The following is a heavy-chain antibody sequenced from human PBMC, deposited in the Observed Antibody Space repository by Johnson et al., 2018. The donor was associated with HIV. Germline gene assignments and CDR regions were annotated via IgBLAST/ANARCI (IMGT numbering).Heavy chain of an antibody. CDR2: IYSGDTT. Sequence: VQLVESGGGLVKPGGSLRLSCAASGFTFSNAWMSWVRQAPGKGLEWVSLIYSGDTTYYADSVKGRFTISRDNSKNTLYLQMNSLRAEDTAVYYCAKDLLSSSWFHDAFDIWGQGTMVTVSS. CDR1: GFTFSNAW. D-gene: IGHD6-13*01. V-gene: IGHV3-66*01. J-gene: IGHJ3*02. CDR3: AKDLLSSSWFHDAFDI.